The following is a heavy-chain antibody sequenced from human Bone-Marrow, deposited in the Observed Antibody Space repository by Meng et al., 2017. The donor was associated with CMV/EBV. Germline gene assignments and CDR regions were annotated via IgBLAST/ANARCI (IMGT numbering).Heavy chain of an antibody. D-gene: IGHD3-16*01. CDR1: GFTVSSNY. V-gene: IGHV3-53*01. J-gene: IGHJ6*02. CDR3: AREIRGLAQGYYYYGMDV. CDR2: IYSGGST. Sequence: GESLKISCAASGFTVSSNYMSWVRQAPGKGLEWVSVIYSGGSTYYADSVKGRFTISRDNSKNTLYLQMNSLRAEDTAVYYCAREIRGLAQGYYYYGMDVWGQGTTVTVSS.